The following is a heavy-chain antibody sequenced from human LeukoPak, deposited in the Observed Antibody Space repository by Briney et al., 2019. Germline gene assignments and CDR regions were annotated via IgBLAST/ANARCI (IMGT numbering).Heavy chain of an antibody. V-gene: IGHV3-33*01. CDR3: ARGVYSSSWTPPGY. D-gene: IGHD6-13*01. CDR2: IWYDGSNK. CDR1: GFTFSSYG. Sequence: GGSLRLSCAASGFTFSSYGMHWVRQAPGKGLEWVAVIWYDGSNKYYADSVKGRFTISRDNSKNTLYLQMNSLRAEDTAVYYCARGVYSSSWTPPGYWGQGTLVTVSS. J-gene: IGHJ4*02.